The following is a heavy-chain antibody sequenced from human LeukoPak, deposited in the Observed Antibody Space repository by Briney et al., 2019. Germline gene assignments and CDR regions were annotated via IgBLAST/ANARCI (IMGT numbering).Heavy chain of an antibody. V-gene: IGHV3-30*02. CDR1: GFTFSSYG. J-gene: IGHJ4*02. CDR2: IRYDGSNK. CDR3: ATGRHSSVWGGFDY. D-gene: IGHD6-19*01. Sequence: GGSLRLSCAASGFTFSSYGMHWVRQAPGKGLEWVAFIRYDGSNKYYADSVKGRFTISRDNSKNTLYLQMNSLRAEDTAVYYCATGRHSSVWGGFDYWGQGTLVTVSS.